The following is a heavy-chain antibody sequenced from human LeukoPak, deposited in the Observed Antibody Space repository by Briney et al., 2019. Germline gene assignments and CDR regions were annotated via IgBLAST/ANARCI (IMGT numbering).Heavy chain of an antibody. CDR2: ISWNSGSI. D-gene: IGHD6-19*01. Sequence: GGSLRLSCAASGFTFDDYAMHWVRQAPGKGLEWVSGISWNSGSIGYADSVKGRFTISRDNAKNSLYLQMNSLRAEDTALYYCAKDLSSGRLDYWGQGTLVTVSS. J-gene: IGHJ4*02. V-gene: IGHV3-9*01. CDR3: AKDLSSGRLDY. CDR1: GFTFDDYA.